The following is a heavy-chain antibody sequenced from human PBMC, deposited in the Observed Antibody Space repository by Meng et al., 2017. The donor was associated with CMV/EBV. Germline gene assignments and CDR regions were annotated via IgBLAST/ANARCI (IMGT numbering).Heavy chain of an antibody. CDR2: ISYDGSNK. CDR3: ARAFYYDSSGNWFDP. J-gene: IGHJ5*02. CDR1: GFTFSSYA. D-gene: IGHD3-22*01. V-gene: IGHV3-30-3*01. Sequence: GESLKISCAASGFTFSSYAMHWVRQAPGKGLEWVAVISYDGSNKYYADSVKGRFTISRDNSKNTLYLQMNSLRAEDTAVYYCARAFYYDSSGNWFDPWGQGTLVTVSS.